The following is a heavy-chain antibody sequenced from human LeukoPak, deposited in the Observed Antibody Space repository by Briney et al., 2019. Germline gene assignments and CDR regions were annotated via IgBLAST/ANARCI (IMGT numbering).Heavy chain of an antibody. D-gene: IGHD3-22*01. J-gene: IGHJ6*03. CDR2: MNPSGST. Sequence: SETLSLTCAVYGESFSGYYWTWIRQTPEKGLEWIGEMNPSGSTNYNPSLKSRVTISVDTSKNQFSLELSSVTAADTAVYYCARGRQDVTMIVVVMTAVSYYLDVWGKGTTVTVS. CDR3: ARGRQDVTMIVVVMTAVSYYLDV. CDR1: GESFSGYY. V-gene: IGHV4-34*01.